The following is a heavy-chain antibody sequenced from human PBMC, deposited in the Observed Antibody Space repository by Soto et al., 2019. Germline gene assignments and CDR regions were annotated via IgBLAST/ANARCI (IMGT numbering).Heavy chain of an antibody. CDR2: IIPIFGTA. CDR3: ARENVVEMATISFFDY. V-gene: IGHV1-69*12. D-gene: IGHD5-12*01. Sequence: QVQLVQSGAEVKKPGSSVKVSCKASGGTFSSYAISWVRQAPGQGLEWMGGIIPIFGTANYAQKFQGRVTIAADESTRAAYMELSSLRSEDTAVYYCARENVVEMATISFFDYWGQGTLVTVCS. J-gene: IGHJ4*02. CDR1: GGTFSSYA.